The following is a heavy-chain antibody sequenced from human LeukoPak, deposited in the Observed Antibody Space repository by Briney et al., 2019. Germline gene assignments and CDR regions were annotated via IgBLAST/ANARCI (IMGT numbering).Heavy chain of an antibody. V-gene: IGHV3-30*18. CDR3: AKGPPYSSGWYVDY. J-gene: IGHJ4*02. D-gene: IGHD6-19*01. CDR2: ISYDGSNK. CDR1: GFTFSSYG. Sequence: GGSLRLSCAASGFTFSSYGMHWVRQAPGKGLEWVAVISYDGSNKYYADSVKGRFTISRDNSKNTLYLQMNSLRAEDTAVYYCAKGPPYSSGWYVDYWGQGTLVTVSS.